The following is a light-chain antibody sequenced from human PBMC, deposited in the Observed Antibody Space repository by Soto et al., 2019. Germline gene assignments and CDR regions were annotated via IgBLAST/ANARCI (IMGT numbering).Light chain of an antibody. CDR1: QSVKSSY. Sequence: EIVLTQSPGTLSLSPGERATLPCRASQSVKSSYLAWYQHKPGQAHRLLIYGTSSRATGIPDRGSGSGSGTDFTLTSSRLEAEDFAVYDCRQYCSPITFGQGTRLEIK. V-gene: IGKV3-20*01. CDR2: GTS. CDR3: RQYCSPIT. J-gene: IGKJ5*01.